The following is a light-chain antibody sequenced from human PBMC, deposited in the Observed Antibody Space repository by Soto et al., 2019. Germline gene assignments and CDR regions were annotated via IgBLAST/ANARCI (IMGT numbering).Light chain of an antibody. CDR3: SSFTSTSTYVV. CDR1: SSDIGGYNH. CDR2: AVS. Sequence: QSALTQPASVSGSPGQAITISCTGTSSDIGGYNHVSWYQQHPGKAPKLIISAVSNRPSGVSNRFSGSKSGNTASLTISGLHAEEEADYYCSSFTSTSTYVVFGGGTKLTVL. V-gene: IGLV2-14*01. J-gene: IGLJ3*02.